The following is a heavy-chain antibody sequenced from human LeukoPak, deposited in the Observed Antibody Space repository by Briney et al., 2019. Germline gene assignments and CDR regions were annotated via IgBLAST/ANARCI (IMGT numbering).Heavy chain of an antibody. J-gene: IGHJ4*02. CDR2: ISPNGVIT. V-gene: IGHV3-23*01. CDR3: AKDDAWLQYGN. CDR1: GFTFSRHG. Sequence: GGSPRLSCAASGFTFSRHGMNWGRQAPGEGLEWVSGISPNGVITYYADSVKGRFTISRDNSKGTVYLQMNSLRLEDTAVYYCAKDDAWLQYGNWGRGTLVTVSS. D-gene: IGHD5-24*01.